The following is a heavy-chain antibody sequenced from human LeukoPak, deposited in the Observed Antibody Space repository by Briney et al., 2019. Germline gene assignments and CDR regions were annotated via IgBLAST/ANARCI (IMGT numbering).Heavy chain of an antibody. J-gene: IGHJ4*02. CDR3: ARLDEGFYYDGTGFNF. D-gene: IGHD3-22*01. Sequence: GESLKISCRASGYIFTNYRIAWVRQMPGKGLECMGIIYPGDSETTYSPSFQGQVTISADKSIRAAYLQWDTLKASDTAMYYCARLDEGFYYDGTGFNFWGQGTLVTVSS. CDR2: IYPGDSET. V-gene: IGHV5-51*01. CDR1: GYIFTNYR.